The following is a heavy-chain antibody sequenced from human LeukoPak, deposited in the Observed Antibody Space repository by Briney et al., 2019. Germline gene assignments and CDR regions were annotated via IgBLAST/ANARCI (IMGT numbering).Heavy chain of an antibody. D-gene: IGHD6-19*01. V-gene: IGHV3-7*05. J-gene: IGHJ4*02. CDR2: INQDGSEK. CDR3: ARAGSSGSVDN. Sequence: GGSLRLSCAASGFTFSSLWMSWVRQAPGKGLEWVANINQDGSEKYYVDSVKGRFTISRDNAKNSLYLQMNSLRAEDTAVYYCARAGSSGSVDNWGQGTLVTVSS. CDR1: GFTFSSLW.